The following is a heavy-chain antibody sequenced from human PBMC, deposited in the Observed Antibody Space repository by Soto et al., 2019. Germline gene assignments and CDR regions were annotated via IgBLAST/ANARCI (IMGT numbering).Heavy chain of an antibody. D-gene: IGHD3-3*01. Sequence: QVQLQQWGAGLLKPSETLSLTCAVYGGSFSGYYWSWIRQPPGKGLEWIGEINHSGSTNYNPSLKSRVTISVDTSKNQFSLNLSSVTAADPAVYYCARRHYDFWSGYYRANNWFDPWGQGTLVTVSS. CDR3: ARRHYDFWSGYYRANNWFDP. CDR1: GGSFSGYY. V-gene: IGHV4-34*01. CDR2: INHSGST. J-gene: IGHJ5*02.